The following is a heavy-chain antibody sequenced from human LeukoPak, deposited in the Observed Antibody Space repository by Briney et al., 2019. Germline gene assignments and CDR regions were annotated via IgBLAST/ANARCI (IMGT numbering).Heavy chain of an antibody. D-gene: IGHD3-10*01. V-gene: IGHV3-23*01. Sequence: PGGSLRLSCAASGFTFSTYAMSWVRRAPGKGLEWVSSISGSGGFTYYADSVKGRFTISRGNSKNTLYLQMNSLRAEDTAVYYCAKHKGSGSYYLYSFDYWGQGTLVTVSS. CDR1: GFTFSTYA. CDR2: ISGSGGFT. J-gene: IGHJ4*02. CDR3: AKHKGSGSYYLYSFDY.